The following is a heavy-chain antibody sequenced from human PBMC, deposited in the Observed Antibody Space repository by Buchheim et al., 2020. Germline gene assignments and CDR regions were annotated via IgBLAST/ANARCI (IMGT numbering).Heavy chain of an antibody. CDR3: ANYGGLNPY. V-gene: IGHV3-74*01. J-gene: IGHJ4*02. D-gene: IGHD4-23*01. Sequence: EVQLVESGGGLVQLGGSLRLSCAASGFTFSDYRMHWVRQAPGKGLVWVSRINSDGTSTNYADSVKGRFTISRDNAKNTLYLQMNGRGAEDTAVYYCANYGGLNPYWGQGP. CDR1: GFTFSDYR. CDR2: INSDGTST.